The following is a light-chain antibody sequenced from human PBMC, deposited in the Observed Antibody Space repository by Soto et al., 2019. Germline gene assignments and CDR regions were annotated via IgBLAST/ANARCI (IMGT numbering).Light chain of an antibody. CDR1: QTVSGSY. CDR3: QQYGDSPLT. J-gene: IGKJ4*02. Sequence: NVGTQPPGTKSLSPGERATLSCRASQTVSGSYVAWYQQKPGQTPRLLIYGASSRATGIPDRFSGSGYGTDFTLTISRLEPEDFAVYDCQQYGDSPLTLGGGTKLDSK. CDR2: GAS. V-gene: IGKV3-20*01.